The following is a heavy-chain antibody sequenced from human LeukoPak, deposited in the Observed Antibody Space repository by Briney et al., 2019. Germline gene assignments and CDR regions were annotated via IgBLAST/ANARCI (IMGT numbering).Heavy chain of an antibody. D-gene: IGHD3-10*01. CDR2: IYYSGNT. Sequence: PSETLSLTCTVSGGSISSYYWSWIRQPPGKGLEWIGCIYYSGNTNNNPSLKSRVTISVDTSKNQFSLKLSSVTAADTAMYYCARTYYGSGSFRYYFDYWGQGTLVTVSS. J-gene: IGHJ4*02. CDR1: GGSISSYY. CDR3: ARTYYGSGSFRYYFDY. V-gene: IGHV4-59*01.